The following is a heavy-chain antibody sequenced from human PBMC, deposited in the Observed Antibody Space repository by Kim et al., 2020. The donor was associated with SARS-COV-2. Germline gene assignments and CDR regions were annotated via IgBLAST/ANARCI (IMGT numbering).Heavy chain of an antibody. V-gene: IGHV3-30-3*01. CDR2: ISYDGSNK. J-gene: IGHJ1*01. CDR3: ARGMDYYDSSGRFQH. CDR1: GFTFSSYA. Sequence: GSLRLSCAASGFTFSSYAMHWVRQAPGKGLEWVAVISYDGSNKYYADSVKGRFTISRDNSKNTLYLQMNSLRAEDTAVYYCARGMDYYDSSGRFQHWGQGTLVTVSS. D-gene: IGHD3-22*01.